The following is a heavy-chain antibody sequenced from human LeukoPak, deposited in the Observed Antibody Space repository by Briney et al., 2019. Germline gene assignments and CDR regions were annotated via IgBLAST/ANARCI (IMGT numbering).Heavy chain of an antibody. CDR3: AAAQADIVVVPAAIDAFDI. V-gene: IGHV1-58*01. CDR2: IVVGSGNT. D-gene: IGHD2-2*02. Sequence: SVKVSCTASGLTFTSSAVQWVRQARGQRLEWIGWIVVGSGNTNYAQKFQERVTITRDMSTSTAYMELSSLRSEDTAVYYCAAAQADIVVVPAAIDAFDIWGQGTMVTVSS. J-gene: IGHJ3*02. CDR1: GLTFTSSA.